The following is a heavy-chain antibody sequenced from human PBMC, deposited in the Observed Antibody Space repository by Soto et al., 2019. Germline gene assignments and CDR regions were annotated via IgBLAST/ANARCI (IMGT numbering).Heavy chain of an antibody. CDR2: VYLDDDN. D-gene: IGHD1-20*01. V-gene: IGHV2-5*02. CDR3: AHSLGGYTWNDGYFDS. J-gene: IGHJ4*02. CDR1: GFSLTTRPVG. Sequence: QSTLQESGPTLVNPTQTLTLTCSFSGFSLTTRPVGVGLIRQAPVKALELLAFVYLDDDNRYSPSLKSRLTVIRYTSRSQVVHILTNFDPVDTATYYCAHSLGGYTWNDGYFDSWGQGTLVTVSS.